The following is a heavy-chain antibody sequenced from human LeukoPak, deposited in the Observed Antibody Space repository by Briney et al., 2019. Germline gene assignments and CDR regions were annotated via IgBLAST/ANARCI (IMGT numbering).Heavy chain of an antibody. Sequence: ASVKVSCKASGYTFTSYVISWVRQAPGQGLEWMGWISAYNGNTNYAQKLQGRVTMTTDTSTSTAYMELRSLRSDDTAVYYCARARDGYRRTPIDYWGQGTLVTVSS. J-gene: IGHJ4*02. CDR2: ISAYNGNT. D-gene: IGHD5-24*01. CDR1: GYTFTSYV. V-gene: IGHV1-18*01. CDR3: ARARDGYRRTPIDY.